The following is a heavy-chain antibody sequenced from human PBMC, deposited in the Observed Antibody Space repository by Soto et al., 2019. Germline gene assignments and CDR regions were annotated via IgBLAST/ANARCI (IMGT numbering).Heavy chain of an antibody. D-gene: IGHD6-6*01. Sequence: SVKVSCKASGGTFSSYAISWVRQAPGQGLEWMGGIIPIFGTANYAQKFQGRVTITADESTSTAYMELSSLRSEDTAVYYCARELQRGRIAARQINYYYGMDVWGQGTTVTVSS. CDR1: GGTFSSYA. J-gene: IGHJ6*02. CDR2: IIPIFGTA. V-gene: IGHV1-69*13. CDR3: ARELQRGRIAARQINYYYGMDV.